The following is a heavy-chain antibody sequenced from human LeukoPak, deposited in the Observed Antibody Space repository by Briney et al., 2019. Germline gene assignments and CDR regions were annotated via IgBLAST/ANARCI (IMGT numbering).Heavy chain of an antibody. Sequence: ASVKVSCKASGYTFTSYDINWVRQATGQGLEWMRWMNPNSGNTGYARKFQGRVTMTRNTSISTAYMELSSLRSEDTAVYYCARGTRMTTVTPGYWGQGTLVTVSS. D-gene: IGHD4-17*01. CDR2: MNPNSGNT. J-gene: IGHJ4*02. CDR3: ARGTRMTTVTPGY. CDR1: GYTFTSYD. V-gene: IGHV1-8*01.